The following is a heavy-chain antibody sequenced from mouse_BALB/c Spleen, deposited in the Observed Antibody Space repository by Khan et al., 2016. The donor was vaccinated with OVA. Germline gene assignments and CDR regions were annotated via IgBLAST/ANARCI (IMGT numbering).Heavy chain of an antibody. CDR2: INPSTGYT. CDR1: GYTFINYW. Sequence: QVQLKQSGAELAKPGASVKMSCKASGYTFINYWILWVKQRPGQGLEWIGYINPSTGYTEYNQNFKDKATLTADKSSSTAYMQLSSLTSEDSAVCDWAKKSLRGDFDYWGQGTPLTGSA. D-gene: IGHD1-1*01. V-gene: IGHV1-7*01. CDR3: AKKSLRGDFDY. J-gene: IGHJ2*01.